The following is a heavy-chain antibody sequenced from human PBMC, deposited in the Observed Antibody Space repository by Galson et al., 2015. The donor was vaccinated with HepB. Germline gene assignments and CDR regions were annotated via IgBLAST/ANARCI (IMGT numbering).Heavy chain of an antibody. Sequence: SVKVSCKASGYTFTSYAMHWVRQAPGQRLEWMGWINAGNGNTKYSQKFQGRVTITRDTSASTAYMELSSLRSEDTAVYYCARGGYCSSTSCYDSYYYGMDVWGQGTTVTVSS. V-gene: IGHV1-3*01. CDR2: INAGNGNT. CDR3: ARGGYCSSTSCYDSYYYGMDV. D-gene: IGHD2-2*01. J-gene: IGHJ6*02. CDR1: GYTFTSYA.